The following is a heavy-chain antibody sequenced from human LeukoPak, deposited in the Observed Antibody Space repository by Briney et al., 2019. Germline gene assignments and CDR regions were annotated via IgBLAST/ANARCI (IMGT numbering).Heavy chain of an antibody. CDR3: VGGSSGYYYYFDY. D-gene: IGHD3-22*01. V-gene: IGHV3-21*01. CDR2: ISSSSGYI. CDR1: GFTFSSYS. J-gene: IGHJ4*02. Sequence: GGSLRLSCAASGFTFSSYSMNWVRQAPGKGLEWVSSISSSSGYIYYADSVKGRFTISRDNAKNSLYLQMNSLRAEDTAVYYCVGGSSGYYYYFDYWGQGTLVTVSS.